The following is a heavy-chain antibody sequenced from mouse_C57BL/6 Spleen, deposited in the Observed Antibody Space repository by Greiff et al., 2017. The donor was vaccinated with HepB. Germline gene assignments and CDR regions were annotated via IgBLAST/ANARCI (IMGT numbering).Heavy chain of an antibody. V-gene: IGHV1-81*01. Sequence: VQLQQSGAELARPGASVKLSCKASGYTFTSYGISWVKQRTGQGLEWIGEIYPRSGNTYYNEKFKGKATLTADKSSSTAYMELRSLTSEDSAVYFCARHDEAYWGQGTLVTVSA. J-gene: IGHJ3*01. CDR2: IYPRSGNT. CDR3: ARHDEAY. D-gene: IGHD2-12*01. CDR1: GYTFTSYG.